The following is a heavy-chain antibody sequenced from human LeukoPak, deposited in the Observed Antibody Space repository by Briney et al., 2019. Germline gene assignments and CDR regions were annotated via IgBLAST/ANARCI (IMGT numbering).Heavy chain of an antibody. CDR3: ARDPPRYDSSGYFS. J-gene: IGHJ5*02. V-gene: IGHV3-30*03. CDR1: GFTFSSYG. CDR2: ISYDGSNK. Sequence: GGSLRLSCAASGFTFSSYGMHWVRQAPGKGLEWVAVISYDGSNKYYADSVKGRFTISRDNSKNTLYLQMNSLRAEDTAVYYCARDPPRYDSSGYFSWGQGTLVTVSS. D-gene: IGHD3-22*01.